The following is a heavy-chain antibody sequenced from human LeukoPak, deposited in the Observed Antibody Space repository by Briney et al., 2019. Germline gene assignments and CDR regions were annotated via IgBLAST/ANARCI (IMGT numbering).Heavy chain of an antibody. J-gene: IGHJ4*02. CDR1: GFTFSSYE. Sequence: PGGSLRLSCAASGFTFSSYEMNWVRQAPGKGLEWVSYISSSGSTIYYADSVKGRFTISRDNSKNTLYLQMNSLRAEDTAVYYCAKDQYSSSWPQCLGYWGQGTLVTVSS. V-gene: IGHV3-48*03. D-gene: IGHD6-13*01. CDR2: ISSSGSTI. CDR3: AKDQYSSSWPQCLGY.